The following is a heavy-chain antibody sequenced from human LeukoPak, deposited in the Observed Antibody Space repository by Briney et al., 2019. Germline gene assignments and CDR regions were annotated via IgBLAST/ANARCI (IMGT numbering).Heavy chain of an antibody. Sequence: GGSLRLSCAASGFTFSSYAMSWVRQAPGKGLEWVSAISGSGGSTYYADSVKGRFTISRDNAKNSLYLQMNSLRAEDTAVYYCARLGDFWSGYYGYYMDVWGKGTTVTVSS. D-gene: IGHD3-3*01. CDR2: ISGSGGST. J-gene: IGHJ6*03. V-gene: IGHV3-23*01. CDR1: GFTFSSYA. CDR3: ARLGDFWSGYYGYYMDV.